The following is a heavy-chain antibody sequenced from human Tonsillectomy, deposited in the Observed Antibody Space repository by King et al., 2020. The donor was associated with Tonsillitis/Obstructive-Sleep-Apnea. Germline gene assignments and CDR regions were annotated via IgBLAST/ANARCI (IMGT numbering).Heavy chain of an antibody. CDR1: GFTFSLHG. V-gene: IGHV3-30*01. Sequence: VQLVESGGGVVQPGRSLRLSCAASGFTFSLHGMNWVRQAPGKGLEWVAAISYEGSNKHYADSVKGRFTISRDNSKNTLYLQMNSLRAEDTAVYSCARPIGPKTHYCMDLWGPGTTVTVSS. CDR2: ISYEGSNK. CDR3: ARPIGPKTHYCMDL. D-gene: IGHD4-23*01. J-gene: IGHJ6*02.